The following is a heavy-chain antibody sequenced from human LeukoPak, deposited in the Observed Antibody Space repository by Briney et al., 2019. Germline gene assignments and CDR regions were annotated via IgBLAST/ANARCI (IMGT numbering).Heavy chain of an antibody. D-gene: IGHD2-15*01. J-gene: IGHJ6*02. Sequence: GASVKVSCKASGNTFTDYYMHWVRQAPGQGLEWMGRINPNSGGTNYARKFQGRVTMARDTSINTAYMELSGLTSDDTAVYYCARENLYCSGGTCYSGYHYYGMDVWGQGTTVTVS. CDR2: INPNSGGT. CDR3: ARENLYCSGGTCYSGYHYYGMDV. V-gene: IGHV1-2*06. CDR1: GNTFTDYY.